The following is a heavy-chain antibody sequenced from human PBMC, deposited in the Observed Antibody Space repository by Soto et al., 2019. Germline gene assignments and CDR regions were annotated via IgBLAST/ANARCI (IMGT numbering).Heavy chain of an antibody. Sequence: PSETLSLTCTVSGGSISSSSYYWGWIRQPPGKGLEWIGSIYYGGNTYYNPSLKSRVTISIDTSKNQFSLKLRSVTAADTAVYYCARVTVVAATPFNWFDPWGQGTLVTVSS. CDR2: IYYGGNT. CDR1: GGSISSSSYY. D-gene: IGHD2-15*01. J-gene: IGHJ5*02. CDR3: ARVTVVAATPFNWFDP. V-gene: IGHV4-39*01.